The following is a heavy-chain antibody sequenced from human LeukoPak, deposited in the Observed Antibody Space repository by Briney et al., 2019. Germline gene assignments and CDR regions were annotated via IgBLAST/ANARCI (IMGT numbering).Heavy chain of an antibody. V-gene: IGHV1-8*01. J-gene: IGHJ6*03. D-gene: IGHD2-2*01. CDR3: AREAANCSSTSCYANYYYYMDV. CDR1: GYTFTSYD. Sequence: ASVTVSCKASGYTFTSYDINWVRQATGQGLEWMGWMNPNSGNTGYAQKFQGRVTMTRNTSISTAYMELSSLRSEDMAVYYCAREAANCSSTSCYANYYYYMDVWGKGTTVTVSS. CDR2: MNPNSGNT.